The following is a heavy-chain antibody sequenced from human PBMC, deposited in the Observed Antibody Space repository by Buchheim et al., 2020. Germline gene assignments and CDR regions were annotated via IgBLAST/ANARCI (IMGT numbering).Heavy chain of an antibody. Sequence: EVQLVESGGGLVKPGGSLRLSCAASGFTFSSYSMNWVRQAPGKGLEWVSSISSSSSYIYYADSAKGRFTISRDNAKNSLYLQMNSLRAEDTAVYYCAREGGYYYDSSGYYPCDYWGQGTL. V-gene: IGHV3-21*01. CDR2: ISSSSSYI. J-gene: IGHJ4*02. CDR1: GFTFSSYS. D-gene: IGHD3-22*01. CDR3: AREGGYYYDSSGYYPCDY.